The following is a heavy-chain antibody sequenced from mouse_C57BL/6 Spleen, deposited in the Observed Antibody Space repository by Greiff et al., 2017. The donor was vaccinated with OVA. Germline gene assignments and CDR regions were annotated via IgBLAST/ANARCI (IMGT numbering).Heavy chain of an antibody. J-gene: IGHJ2*01. V-gene: IGHV1-69*01. Sequence: QVQLQQPGAELVMPGASVKLSCKASGYTFTSYWMHWVKQRPGQGLEWIGEIDPSDSYTNYNQKFKGKSTLTVDKSSSTAYMQLSSLTSEDSAVYYCARGDDGYPVYFDYWGQGTTLTVSS. CDR1: GYTFTSYW. CDR3: ARGDDGYPVYFDY. CDR2: IDPSDSYT. D-gene: IGHD2-3*01.